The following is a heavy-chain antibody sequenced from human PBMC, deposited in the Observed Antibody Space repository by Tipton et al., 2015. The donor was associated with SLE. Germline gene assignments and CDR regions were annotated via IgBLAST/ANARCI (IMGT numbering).Heavy chain of an antibody. CDR2: IYTSGST. CDR3: ARDIGGRGGDCYAFDI. V-gene: IGHV4-61*02. J-gene: IGHJ3*02. D-gene: IGHD2-21*01. Sequence: TLSLTCTVSGGSISSGSYYWSWIWQPAGKGLEWIGRIYTSGSTNYNPSLKSRVTISVDTSKNQFSLKLSSVTAADTAVYYCARDIGGRGGDCYAFDIWGQGTMVTVSS. CDR1: GGSISSGSYY.